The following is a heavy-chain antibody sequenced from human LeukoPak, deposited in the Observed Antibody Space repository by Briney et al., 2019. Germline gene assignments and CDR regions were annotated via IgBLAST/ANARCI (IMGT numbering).Heavy chain of an antibody. CDR2: IGGSGGST. D-gene: IGHD6-25*01. J-gene: IGHJ4*02. CDR3: IITYSSGWNFDY. CDR1: GFTFSSYA. V-gene: IGHV3-23*01. Sequence: QSGGSLRLSCAASGFTFSSYAMSWVRQAPGKGLEWVSAIGGSGGSTYYADSVKGRFTISRDNSKNTLYLQMNSLRAEDTAVYYCIITYSSGWNFDYLGQGTMVTDSS.